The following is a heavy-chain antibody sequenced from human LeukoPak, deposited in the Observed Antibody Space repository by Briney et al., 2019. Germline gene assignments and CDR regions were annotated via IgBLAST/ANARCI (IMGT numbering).Heavy chain of an antibody. V-gene: IGHV1-2*02. CDR1: GYTFTGYY. D-gene: IGHD1-1*01. CDR3: ARMRGLEDY. Sequence: ASVKVSCKASGYTFTGYYIHWVRQAPGQGLEWMGWINANSVGTNYAQKFQGRVIMTRDTAISTAYMELSSLRSDDTAVYYCARMRGLEDYWGQGTLVTVSS. CDR2: INANSVGT. J-gene: IGHJ4*02.